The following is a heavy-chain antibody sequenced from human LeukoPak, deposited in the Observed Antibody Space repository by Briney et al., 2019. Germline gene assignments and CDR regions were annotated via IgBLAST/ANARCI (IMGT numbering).Heavy chain of an antibody. J-gene: IGHJ4*02. CDR1: GFTFSSHK. Sequence: GGSLRLSCAASGFTFSSHKMHWVRQAPGRGLEWVSSLSPSGASIYYADSVKGRFTISRDNSKNTLYLQMNNLRAEDTALYYCAAGPYGGNTPFDYWGPGTLVTISS. D-gene: IGHD4-23*01. V-gene: IGHV3-23*01. CDR3: AAGPYGGNTPFDY. CDR2: LSPSGASI.